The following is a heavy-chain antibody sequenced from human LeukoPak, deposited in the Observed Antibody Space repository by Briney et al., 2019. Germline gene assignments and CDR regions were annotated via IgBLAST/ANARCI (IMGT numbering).Heavy chain of an antibody. D-gene: IGHD3-16*01. J-gene: IGHJ4*02. CDR3: ARSPGMMGY. CDR2: ISSNGGTT. V-gene: IGHV3-64*04. CDR1: GFTFSTYA. Sequence: PGGSLRLSCSASGFTFSTYAMHWVRQAPGKGLEYVSSISSNGGTTYYADSVKGRFTISTDTSKNTLYLQMNSLRVEDTAVYYCARSPGMMGYWGQGTLVTVSS.